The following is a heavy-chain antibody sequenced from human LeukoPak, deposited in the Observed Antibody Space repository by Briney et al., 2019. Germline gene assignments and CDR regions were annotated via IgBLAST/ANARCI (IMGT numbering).Heavy chain of an antibody. CDR2: INAGNGNT. J-gene: IGHJ4*02. V-gene: IGHV1-3*01. Sequence: GASVKVSCKASGYTFTSYAMHWVRQAPGQRLEWMGWINAGNGNTKYSQKFQGRVTTTRDTSASTAYMELSSLRSEDTAVYYCARCRRATVTTCTLDYWGQGTLVTVSS. CDR1: GYTFTSYA. D-gene: IGHD4-17*01. CDR3: ARCRRATVTTCTLDY.